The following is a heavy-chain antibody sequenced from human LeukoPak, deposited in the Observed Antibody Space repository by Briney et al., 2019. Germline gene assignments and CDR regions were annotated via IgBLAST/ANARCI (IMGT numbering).Heavy chain of an antibody. J-gene: IGHJ5*02. V-gene: IGHV3-21*04. CDR1: GFTISSYS. CDR2: ISSSSSYI. Sequence: GGSLRLSCAASGFTISSYSMNWVRQAPGKGLEWVSSISSSSSYIYYADSVKGRFTISRDNVMNSLYLQMNSLRPEDTALYYCVKDRRNPYRPEGPFDPWGQGTLVTVSS. D-gene: IGHD1-14*01. CDR3: VKDRRNPYRPEGPFDP.